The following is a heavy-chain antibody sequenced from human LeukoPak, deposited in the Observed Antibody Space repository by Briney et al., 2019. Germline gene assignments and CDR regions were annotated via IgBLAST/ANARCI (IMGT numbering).Heavy chain of an antibody. CDR3: ARDADPSGRNWYFDL. J-gene: IGHJ2*01. CDR2: ISSSGNQN. D-gene: IGHD6-19*01. Sequence: GGSLRLSCAGSGFTFSYYGIHWARLAPGKGLEWVAAISSSGNQNYYGDSVKGRFTISRDNSKNTLYLQMNSLSAEDTAVYYCARDADPSGRNWYFDLWGRGTLVTVAS. CDR1: GFTFSYYG. V-gene: IGHV3-30*03.